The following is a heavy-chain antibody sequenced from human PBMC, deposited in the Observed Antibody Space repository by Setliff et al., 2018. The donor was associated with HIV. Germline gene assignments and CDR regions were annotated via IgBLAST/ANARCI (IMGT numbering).Heavy chain of an antibody. D-gene: IGHD2-21*02. Sequence: TLSLTCTFSGDSISSDFYWGWIRQPPGKGLEWIGSIYHSGNTYYMPSLQSRVTISVDMSKNQFSLNLNSVTAADTAVYYCARGQGCGGGCHYAFEMWGQGTMVTVSS. V-gene: IGHV4-38-2*02. J-gene: IGHJ3*02. CDR2: IYHSGNT. CDR1: GDSISSDFY. CDR3: ARGQGCGGGCHYAFEM.